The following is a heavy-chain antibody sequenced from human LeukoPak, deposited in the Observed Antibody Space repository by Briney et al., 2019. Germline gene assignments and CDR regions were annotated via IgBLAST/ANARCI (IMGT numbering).Heavy chain of an antibody. CDR2: INPSTGDT. CDR1: GHTFTGYY. CDR3: ASCSSISDFDY. J-gene: IGHJ4*02. Sequence: GASVRVSCKPSGHTFTGYYMHWVRQAPGQGLEWMGWINPSTGDTNYAQTFQGRVTITRDTSISTAYMDLSRLRSEDTAVYYCASCSSISDFDYWGQGTLVTVSS. D-gene: IGHD3-3*01. V-gene: IGHV1-2*02.